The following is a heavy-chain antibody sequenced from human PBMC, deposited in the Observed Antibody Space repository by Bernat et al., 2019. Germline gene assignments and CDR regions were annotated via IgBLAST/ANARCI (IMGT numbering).Heavy chain of an antibody. V-gene: IGHV3-21*01. CDR2: ISSSSSYI. D-gene: IGHD6-6*01. CDR1: GFTFSSYS. CDR3: ARDRAVEYSSSSAYYYYYMDV. J-gene: IGHJ6*03. Sequence: VQLVESGGGLVKPGGSLRLSCAASGFTFSSYSMNWVRQAPGKGLEWVSSISSSSSYIYYADSVKGRFTISRDNAKNSLYLQMNSLRAEDTAVYYCARDRAVEYSSSSAYYYYYMDVWGKGTTVTVSS.